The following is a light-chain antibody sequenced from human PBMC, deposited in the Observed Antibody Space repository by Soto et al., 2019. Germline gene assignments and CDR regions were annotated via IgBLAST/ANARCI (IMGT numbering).Light chain of an antibody. Sequence: EIVMTQSPAALSVSPGDKVTLSCRASQSISNNLAWYQQKPGQAPRLLIYFASTRATGIPARFSGSGSGTEFSPTISSLQSEDLGLYYCQHYNKWPLTFGGGTKVETK. V-gene: IGKV3-15*01. CDR2: FAS. CDR1: QSISNN. J-gene: IGKJ4*01. CDR3: QHYNKWPLT.